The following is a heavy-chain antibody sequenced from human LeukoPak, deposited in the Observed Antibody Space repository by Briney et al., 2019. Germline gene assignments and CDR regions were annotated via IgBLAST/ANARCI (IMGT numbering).Heavy chain of an antibody. CDR2: IYYSGST. J-gene: IGHJ4*02. D-gene: IGHD3-10*01. Sequence: SETLSLTCTVSGGSISCYYWSWVRPPPGKGLGWIGYIYYSGSTNYNPSLKSRVTISVDTSKNQFSLKLHSVTAADTAVYYCASLRYGSGSQGALDYGTDYWGQGSLVTVSS. CDR3: ASLRYGSGSQGALDYGTDY. CDR1: GGSISCYY. V-gene: IGHV4-59*01.